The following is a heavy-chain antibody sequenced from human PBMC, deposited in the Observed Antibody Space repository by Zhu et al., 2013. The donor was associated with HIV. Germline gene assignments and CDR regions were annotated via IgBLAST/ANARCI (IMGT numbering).Heavy chain of an antibody. V-gene: IGHV1-18*01. Sequence: QVQLIQSGPEVTKPGASVKVSCKTSGYVFTSYGVSWVRQAPGHGLEWLGCINPNNGDTSYAQKFQGRVTLTSDMFTDTAYMDLSGLRSDDTAVFYCARGKTYYSDSSGWRPYYYFYMDVWGKGTTVTVSS. CDR3: ARGKTYYSDSSGWRPYYYFYMDV. CDR1: GYVFTSYG. J-gene: IGHJ6*03. D-gene: IGHD3-22*01. CDR2: INPNNGDT.